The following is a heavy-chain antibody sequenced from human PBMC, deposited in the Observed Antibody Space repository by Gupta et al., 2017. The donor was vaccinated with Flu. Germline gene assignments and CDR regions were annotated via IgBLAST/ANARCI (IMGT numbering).Heavy chain of an antibody. Sequence: QVHLVQSGAEVKKPGSSVKVSCKASGGTFSKYAISWVRQAPGQGLEWMGGIIPPFGSTNYAQKFQGRVTITADESTSTVYMELSSLRSEDTAVYYCARAGPDSWILYGLDVWGQGTTVTVSS. V-gene: IGHV1-69*01. D-gene: IGHD1-20*01. CDR2: IIPPFGST. J-gene: IGHJ6*02. CDR3: ARAGPDSWILYGLDV. CDR1: GGTFSKYA.